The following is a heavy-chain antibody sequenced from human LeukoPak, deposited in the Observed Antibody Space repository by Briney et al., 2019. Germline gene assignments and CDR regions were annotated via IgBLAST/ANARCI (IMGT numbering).Heavy chain of an antibody. CDR1: GFTVSSNY. CDR2: IYSGGST. CDR3: ARVAIGDYFDY. D-gene: IGHD3-10*01. J-gene: IGHJ4*02. Sequence: TGGSLRLSCAASGFTVSSNYMSWVRQAPGKGLEWVSVIYSGGSTYYADSVKGRFTTSRDNSKNTLYLQMNSLRAEDTAVYYCARVAIGDYFDYWGQGTLVTVSS. V-gene: IGHV3-53*01.